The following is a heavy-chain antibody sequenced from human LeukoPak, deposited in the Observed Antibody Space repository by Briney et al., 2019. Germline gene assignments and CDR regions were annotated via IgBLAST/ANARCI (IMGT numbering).Heavy chain of an antibody. CDR3: ARLAGRADYFDY. CDR1: GFTFSDYY. V-gene: IGHV3-11*03. CDR2: ISSSSSYT. J-gene: IGHJ4*02. D-gene: IGHD6-13*01. Sequence: GGSLRLSCAASGFTFSDYYMSWIRQAPGRGLEWVSYISSSSSYTNYADSVKGRFTTSRDNAKNSLYLQMNSLRAEDTAVYYCARLAGRADYFDYWGQGTLVTVSS.